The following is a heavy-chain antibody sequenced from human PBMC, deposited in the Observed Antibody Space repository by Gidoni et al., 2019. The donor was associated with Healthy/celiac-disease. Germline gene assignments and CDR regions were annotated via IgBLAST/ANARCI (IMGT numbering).Heavy chain of an antibody. D-gene: IGHD4-17*01. CDR3: AADLYGDSPYYYYYGMDV. CDR2: IVVGSGNT. Sequence: QMQLVQSGPEVKKPGTSVKVSCKASGFTFTSSAMQWVRQARGQRLEWIGWIVVGSGNTNYEQKFQERVTITRDMSTSTAYMELSSLRSEDTAVYYCAADLYGDSPYYYYYGMDVWGQGTTVTVSS. CDR1: GFTFTSSA. V-gene: IGHV1-58*02. J-gene: IGHJ6*02.